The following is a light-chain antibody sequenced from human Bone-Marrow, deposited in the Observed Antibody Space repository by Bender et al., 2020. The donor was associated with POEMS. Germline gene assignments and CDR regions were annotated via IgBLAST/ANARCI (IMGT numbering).Light chain of an antibody. J-gene: IGLJ3*02. V-gene: IGLV1-40*01. CDR2: TNN. Sequence: QSVLTQPPSVSGAPGQRVTISCTGSNSNIGAGYDVQWYQQLPGTAPKLLIYTNNYRPSGVPDRFSGSKSGTSASLAITGLQAEDEGDYYCQSYDNSLGGWVFGGGTKLTVL. CDR3: QSYDNSLGGWV. CDR1: NSNIGAGYD.